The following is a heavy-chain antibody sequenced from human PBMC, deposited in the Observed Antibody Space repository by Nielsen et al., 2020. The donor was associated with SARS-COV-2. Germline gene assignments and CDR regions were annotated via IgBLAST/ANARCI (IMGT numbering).Heavy chain of an antibody. J-gene: IGHJ4*02. D-gene: IGHD6-19*01. Sequence: GGSLRLSCPASGFTFSSYSMNWVRQAPGKGLEWVSSISSSSSYIYYADSVKGRFTISRDNAKNSLYLQMNSLRAEDTAVYYCARGYSSGWYVGDYWGQGTLVTVSS. CDR3: ARGYSSGWYVGDY. V-gene: IGHV3-21*01. CDR2: ISSSSSYI. CDR1: GFTFSSYS.